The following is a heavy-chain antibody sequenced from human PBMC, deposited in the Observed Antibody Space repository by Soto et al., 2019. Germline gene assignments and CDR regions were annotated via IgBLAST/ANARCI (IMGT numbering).Heavy chain of an antibody. CDR2: ISAYNGKT. Sequence: ASVKVSCKASGYTFSDYGISWVRQAPGQGLDWMGWISAYNGKTDYAQKFQGRVTMTEDTSTDTAHMELSSLRSEDTAVYYCATLVGAAAGNYYFDYWGQGTLVTVSS. D-gene: IGHD6-13*01. J-gene: IGHJ4*02. CDR1: GYTFSDYG. V-gene: IGHV1-18*01. CDR3: ATLVGAAAGNYYFDY.